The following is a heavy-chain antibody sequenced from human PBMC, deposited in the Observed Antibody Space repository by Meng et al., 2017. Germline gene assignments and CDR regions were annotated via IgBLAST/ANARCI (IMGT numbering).Heavy chain of an antibody. CDR3: ARARDYYDSSGYYSWFDY. Sequence: QVQLVQSGAEVKKPGSSVKVSCKASGGTFSSYAISWVRQAPGQGLEWMGGIIPIFGTANYAQKFQGRVTITADESTSTAYMELSSLRSEDTAVYYCARARDYYDSSGYYSWFDYWGQGTLVTVSS. J-gene: IGHJ4*02. CDR1: GGTFSSYA. V-gene: IGHV1-69*12. CDR2: IIPIFGTA. D-gene: IGHD3-22*01.